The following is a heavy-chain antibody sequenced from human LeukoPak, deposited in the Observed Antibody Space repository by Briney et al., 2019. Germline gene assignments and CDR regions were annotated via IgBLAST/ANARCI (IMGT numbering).Heavy chain of an antibody. V-gene: IGHV3-7*01. CDR3: AGGVGWVFDL. J-gene: IGHJ2*01. CDR2: IKQDGSEK. Sequence: PGGSLRLSCAASGFTFNNYWMIWVRQAPGKGLEWVANIKQDGSEKYYVDSVRGRFTISRDNAKNSLYLQMNSLRAEDTAVYYCAGGVGWVFDLWGRGTLVTVSS. CDR1: GFTFNNYW. D-gene: IGHD3-10*01.